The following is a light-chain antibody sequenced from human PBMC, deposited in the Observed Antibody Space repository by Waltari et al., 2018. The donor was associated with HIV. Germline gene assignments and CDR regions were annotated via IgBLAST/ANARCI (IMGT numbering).Light chain of an antibody. CDR1: YSNIGSDN. Sequence: QSVLTQPPSASGTPGQRVTISCSGSYSNIGSDNVYWYQHLPVTAPKLLIYKNIQRPSGFPDRFSGAKCGASAYLATMGLRSEDEADYYCTGWDASLSEYVFGPGTRVTV. CDR2: KNI. J-gene: IGLJ1*01. CDR3: TGWDASLSEYV. V-gene: IGLV1-47*01.